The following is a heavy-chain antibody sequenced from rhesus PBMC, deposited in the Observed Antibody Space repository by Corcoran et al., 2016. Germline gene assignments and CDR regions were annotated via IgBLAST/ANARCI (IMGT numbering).Heavy chain of an antibody. CDR1: GDTRTDQS. CDR2: VDPEDSEA. J-gene: IGHJ4*01. CDR3: ARALAGTYFDY. V-gene: IGHV1-111*02. Sequence: EVQLVQYGAEVKKPGASAKIPCKVSGDTRTDQSLHWARQALGKGLEWMGRVDPEDSEADYAQKFQDRVTITADMSTDTAYMELSSLRSEDTAVYYCARALAGTYFDYWGQGVLVTVSS. D-gene: IGHD1-14*01.